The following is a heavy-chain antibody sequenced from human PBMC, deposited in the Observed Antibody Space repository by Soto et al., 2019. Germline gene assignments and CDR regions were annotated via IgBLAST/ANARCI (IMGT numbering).Heavy chain of an antibody. J-gene: IGHJ4*02. D-gene: IGHD1-26*01. CDR1: GFIFHNYT. CDR3: VKYSKPVG. V-gene: IGHV3-64D*06. CDR2: IDKDGIRT. Sequence: GSLRLSCAASGFIFHNYTMHWFRQAPGKGLEYVSTIDKDGIRTYYADSVKGRFTISRDNPKSTLYLEMRNLRLEDTAVYYCVKYSKPVGWGQGALVTVSS.